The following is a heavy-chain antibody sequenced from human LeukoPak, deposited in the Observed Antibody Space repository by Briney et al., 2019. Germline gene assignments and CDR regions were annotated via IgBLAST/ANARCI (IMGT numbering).Heavy chain of an antibody. J-gene: IGHJ3*02. CDR1: GYTFTGYY. CDR3: ARDRSYDYVWGSYRVHDAFDI. CDR2: INPNSGGT. V-gene: IGHV1-2*02. D-gene: IGHD3-16*02. Sequence: ASVKVSCKASGYTFTGYYMHWVRQVPGQGLEWMGWINPNSGGTNYAQKLQGRVTMTTDTSTSTAYMELRSLRSDDTAVYYCARDRSYDYVWGSYRVHDAFDIWGQGTMVTVSS.